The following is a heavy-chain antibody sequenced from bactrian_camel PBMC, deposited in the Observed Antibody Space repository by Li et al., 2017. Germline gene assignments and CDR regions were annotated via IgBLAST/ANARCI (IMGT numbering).Heavy chain of an antibody. J-gene: IGHJ4*01. CDR1: GYTAKFNC. Sequence: HVQLVESGGGSVQAGGSLRLSCGPVGYTAKFNCMAWFRQAPGEAREAVAGRCLGSSAANYAGSVKGRFTISRDNAANTVYLQMNNVRPEDTATYYCAAETGVVWNWGRASDYSLWGQGTQVTVS. V-gene: IGHV3S53*01. CDR3: AAETGVVWNWGRASDYSL. D-gene: IGHD4*01. CDR2: RCLGSSAA.